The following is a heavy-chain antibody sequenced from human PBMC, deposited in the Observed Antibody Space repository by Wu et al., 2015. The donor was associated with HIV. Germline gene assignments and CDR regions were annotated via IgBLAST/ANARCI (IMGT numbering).Heavy chain of an antibody. CDR1: GYTFTSYY. CDR2: INPSGGST. J-gene: IGHJ4*02. CDR3: ARGGYDFWSGYYGHFDY. D-gene: IGHD3-3*01. V-gene: IGHV1-46*03. Sequence: QVQLVQSGAGGEEAWAVSEGFLQASGYTFTSYYMHWVRQAPGQGLEWMGIINPSGGSTSYAQKFQGRVTMTRDTSTSTVYMELSSLRSEDTAVYYCARGGYDFWSGYYGHFDYWGQGTLVTVSS.